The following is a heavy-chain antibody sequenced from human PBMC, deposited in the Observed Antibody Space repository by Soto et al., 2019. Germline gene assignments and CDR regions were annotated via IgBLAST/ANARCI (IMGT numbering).Heavy chain of an antibody. CDR2: IYYSGST. J-gene: IGHJ4*02. Sequence: SETLSLTCTVSGGSISSGDYYWSWIRQPPGKGLEWIGYIYYSGSTYYNPSLKSRVTISVDTSKNQFSPKLSSVTAADSAVYYCAKTSSGWYIDYWGQGTLVTVSS. D-gene: IGHD6-19*01. CDR1: GGSISSGDYY. CDR3: AKTSSGWYIDY. V-gene: IGHV4-30-4*01.